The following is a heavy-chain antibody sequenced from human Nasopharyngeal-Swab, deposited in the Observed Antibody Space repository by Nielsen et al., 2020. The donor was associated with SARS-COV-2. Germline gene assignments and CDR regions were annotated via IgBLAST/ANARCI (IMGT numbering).Heavy chain of an antibody. D-gene: IGHD2-2*03. CDR3: TSPGYCSSTSCYPDNWFDP. CDR2: IRSKAYGGTT. Sequence: WIRQRPGKGLEGVGFIRSKAYGGTTEYARSVKGRFTISRDDPKSIAYLQRNSLKTEDTAVYYCTSPGYCSSTSCYPDNWFDPWGQGTLVTVSS. J-gene: IGHJ5*02. V-gene: IGHV3-49*02.